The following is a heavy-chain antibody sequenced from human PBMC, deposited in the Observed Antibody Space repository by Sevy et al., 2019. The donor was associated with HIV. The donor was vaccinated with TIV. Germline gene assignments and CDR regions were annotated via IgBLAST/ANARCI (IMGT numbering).Heavy chain of an antibody. Sequence: GGSLRLSCAASGFTFSSYAMHWVRQAPGKGLEWVAVITNNGSKKYYADSVKGRFTISRDNSKNTLYLQMNSLRAEDTAVYYCANQFPPKRRDGYNWAYWGQGTLVTVSS. V-gene: IGHV3-30*18. CDR1: GFTFSSYA. CDR3: ANQFPPKRRDGYNWAY. CDR2: ITNNGSKK. J-gene: IGHJ4*02. D-gene: IGHD5-12*01.